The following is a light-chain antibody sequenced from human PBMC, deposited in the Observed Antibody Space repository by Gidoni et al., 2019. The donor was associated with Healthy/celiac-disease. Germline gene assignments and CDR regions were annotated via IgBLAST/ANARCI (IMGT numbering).Light chain of an antibody. Sequence: DIQMTQSPSSLSASVGDRVTITCRASQSISSYLNWYQQKPGKAPKLLIYAASSLQSGVPSRFSGSGSGTDFTLTISSLQPEDFATYYCQQSYSTPLTFGPXTRLGSK. J-gene: IGKJ5*01. CDR2: AAS. CDR1: QSISSY. V-gene: IGKV1-39*01. CDR3: QQSYSTPLT.